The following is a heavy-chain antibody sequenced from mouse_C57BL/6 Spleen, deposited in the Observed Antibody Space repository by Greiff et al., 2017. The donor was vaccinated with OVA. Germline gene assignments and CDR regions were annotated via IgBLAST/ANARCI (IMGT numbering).Heavy chain of an antibody. CDR1: GFTFSSYA. CDR3: ARDLDYDLLDY. J-gene: IGHJ2*01. CDR2: ISDGGSYT. V-gene: IGHV5-4*01. D-gene: IGHD2-4*01. Sequence: EVKLMESGGGLVKPGGSLKLSCAASGFTFSSYAMSWVRQTPEKRLEWVATISDGGSYTYYPDNVKGRFTISRDNAKNNLYLQMSHLKSEDTAMYYCARDLDYDLLDYWGQGTTLTVSS.